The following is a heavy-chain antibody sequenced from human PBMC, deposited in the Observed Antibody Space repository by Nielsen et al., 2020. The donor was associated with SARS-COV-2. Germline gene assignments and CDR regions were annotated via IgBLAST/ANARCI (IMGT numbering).Heavy chain of an antibody. J-gene: IGHJ4*02. D-gene: IGHD2-8*02. Sequence: GESLKISCQGSGFSFSNHWAGWVRQMPGKGLEWVGNFYPGDSRSTYSPSFQGQVTISADMSKNTGYLQWGSLRASDSGIYYCATWDHSHWYDYWGQGTLVTVSS. CDR3: ATWDHSHWYDY. CDR1: GFSFSNHW. CDR2: FYPGDSRS. V-gene: IGHV5-51*01.